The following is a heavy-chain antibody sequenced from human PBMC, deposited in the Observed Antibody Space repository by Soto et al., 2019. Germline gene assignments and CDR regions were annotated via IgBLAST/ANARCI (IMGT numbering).Heavy chain of an antibody. J-gene: IGHJ4*02. V-gene: IGHV1-24*01. CDR2: FDPEDGET. D-gene: IGHD3-22*01. CDR3: ATLYDSSGYETY. Sequence: ASVKVSCKVSGYTLTELSMHWVRQAPGKGLEWMGGFDPEDGETIYAQKFQGRVTMTEDTSTDTAYMELSSLRSEDTAVYYCATLYDSSGYETYWGQGTLVTVSS. CDR1: GYTLTELS.